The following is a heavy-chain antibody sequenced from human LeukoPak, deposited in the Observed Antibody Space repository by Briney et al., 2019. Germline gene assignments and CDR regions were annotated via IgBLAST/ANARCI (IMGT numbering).Heavy chain of an antibody. J-gene: IGHJ4*02. CDR3: ARFNDYSNYVDY. CDR2: IYYTGST. Sequence: PSETLSLTCSVPGGSIRGYYSSWIRHPPGKALECLGYIYYTGSTNYNPSLKSRVTISVDTSKNQFSLKLSSVTAADTAVYYCARFNDYSNYVDYWGQGTLVTVSS. D-gene: IGHD4-11*01. V-gene: IGHV4-59*08. CDR1: GGSIRGYY.